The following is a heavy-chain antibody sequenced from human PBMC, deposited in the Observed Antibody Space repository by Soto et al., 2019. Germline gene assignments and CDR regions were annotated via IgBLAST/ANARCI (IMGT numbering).Heavy chain of an antibody. CDR2: IFPGDSDT. Sequence: EVQLVQSGAEVKKPGESLRISCKGSGYIFANDWIAWVRQMPGKGLEWMGMIFPGDSDTRYSPCFQGQVTISADKSINTDYLQWSSLKASDTAIYYCARRVAAHHYFDYWGQGALVTVSS. D-gene: IGHD2-15*01. CDR3: ARRVAAHHYFDY. CDR1: GYIFANDW. J-gene: IGHJ4*02. V-gene: IGHV5-51*01.